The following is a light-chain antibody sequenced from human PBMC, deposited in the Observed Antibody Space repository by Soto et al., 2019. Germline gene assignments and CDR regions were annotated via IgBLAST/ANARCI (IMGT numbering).Light chain of an antibody. J-gene: IGLJ2*01. CDR2: EVS. Sequence: QSALTQPPSASGSTGQSVTSSCTGTSSDVGGYNYVSRYQQHPGKAPKLVISEVSKRPSGVPDRFSGSKSGNTASLTVSGLQAEDEADYYCSSFAGNNNLVFGGGTKVTVL. V-gene: IGLV2-8*01. CDR3: SSFAGNNNLV. CDR1: SSDVGGYNY.